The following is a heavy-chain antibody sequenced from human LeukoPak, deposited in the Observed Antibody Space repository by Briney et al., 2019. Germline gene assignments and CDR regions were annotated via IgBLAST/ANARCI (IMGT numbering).Heavy chain of an antibody. D-gene: IGHD3-10*01. V-gene: IGHV1-69*05. J-gene: IGHJ4*02. CDR1: GGTFSSYA. Sequence: ASVKVSCKASGGTFSSYAISWVRQAPGQGLEWMEGIIPIFGTANYAQKFQGRVTITTDESTSTAYMELSSLRSEDTAVYYCARRGPTSGSHYFDYWGQGTLVTVSS. CDR2: IIPIFGTA. CDR3: ARRGPTSGSHYFDY.